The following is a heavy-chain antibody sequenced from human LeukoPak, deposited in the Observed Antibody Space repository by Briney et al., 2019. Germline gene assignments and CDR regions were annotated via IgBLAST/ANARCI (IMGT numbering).Heavy chain of an antibody. CDR3: ARDDHGDYVSWFDP. J-gene: IGHJ5*02. CDR2: FDPEDGET. CDR1: GYTLTELS. D-gene: IGHD4-17*01. V-gene: IGHV1-24*01. Sequence: ASVKVSCKVSGYTLTELSMHWVRQAPGKGLEWMGGFDPEDGETIYAQKFQGRVTMTTDTSTSTAYMELRSLRSDDTAVYYCARDDHGDYVSWFDPWGQGTLVTVSS.